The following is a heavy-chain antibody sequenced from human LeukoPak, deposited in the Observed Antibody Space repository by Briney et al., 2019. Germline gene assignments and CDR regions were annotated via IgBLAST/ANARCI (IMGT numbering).Heavy chain of an antibody. V-gene: IGHV3-66*02. Sequence: GGSLRLSCAASGFTVSSNYMRWVRQAPGKGLEWVSGIYSGGITYYADSVKGRFTISRDNSTNTLYLQMNSLRAEDTAVYYCARDQLGTIDYWGQGTLVTVSS. J-gene: IGHJ4*02. CDR2: IYSGGIT. CDR3: ARDQLGTIDY. D-gene: IGHD7-27*01. CDR1: GFTVSSNY.